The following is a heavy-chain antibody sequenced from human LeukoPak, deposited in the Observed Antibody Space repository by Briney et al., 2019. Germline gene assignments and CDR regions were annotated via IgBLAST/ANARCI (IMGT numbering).Heavy chain of an antibody. CDR1: GFTFSSYA. V-gene: IGHV3-23*01. CDR3: AKGYCSGGSCYNFDY. J-gene: IGHJ4*02. D-gene: IGHD2-15*01. CDR2: ISGSGGST. Sequence: GGSLRLSCAASGFTFSSYAMSWVRQAPGKGLEWVSAISGSGGSTYYADSVKGRFTISRDNSKNTLYLQMNRLRAEDTAVYYCAKGYCSGGSCYNFDYWGQGTLVTVSS.